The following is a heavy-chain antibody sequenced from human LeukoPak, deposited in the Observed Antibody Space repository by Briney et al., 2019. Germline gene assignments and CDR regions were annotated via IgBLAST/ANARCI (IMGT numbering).Heavy chain of an antibody. J-gene: IGHJ4*02. D-gene: IGHD1-1*01. Sequence: SETLSLTCTVSAYSISSGYYWGWIRQPPGKGLEWIGSIYHSGSTYYNPSLKSRVTISIDTSKNQFSLKLSSVTAADTAVYYCARQAEEGYDYWGQGTLVTVSS. CDR3: ARQAEEGYDY. CDR2: IYHSGST. V-gene: IGHV4-38-2*02. CDR1: AYSISSGYY.